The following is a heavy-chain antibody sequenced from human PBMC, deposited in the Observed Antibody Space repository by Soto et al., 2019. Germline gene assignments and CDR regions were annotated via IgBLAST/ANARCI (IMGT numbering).Heavy chain of an antibody. Sequence: SETLSLTCAVYGGSFSGYYWSWIRQPPGKGLEWIGEINHSGSTNYNPSLKSRVTISVDTSKNQFSLKLSSVTAADTAVYYCARVTAGDYDILTGYYKENWYFDLWGRGTLVTVSS. D-gene: IGHD3-9*01. CDR3: ARVTAGDYDILTGYYKENWYFDL. CDR2: INHSGST. CDR1: GGSFSGYY. J-gene: IGHJ2*01. V-gene: IGHV4-34*01.